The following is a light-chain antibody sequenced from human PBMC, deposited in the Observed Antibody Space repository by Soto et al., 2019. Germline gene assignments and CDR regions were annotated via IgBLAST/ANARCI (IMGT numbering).Light chain of an antibody. CDR1: QSVSSSY. J-gene: IGKJ2*01. CDR3: QQYGSSSYT. Sequence: EIVLTQSPGTLSLSPGERATLSCRASQSVSSSYLAWYQQKPGQAPRLLIYGAFSRATGTPDRFSGSGSGTDFALTISRLEPEDFAVYYCQQYGSSSYTFGQGTKLEIK. CDR2: GAF. V-gene: IGKV3-20*01.